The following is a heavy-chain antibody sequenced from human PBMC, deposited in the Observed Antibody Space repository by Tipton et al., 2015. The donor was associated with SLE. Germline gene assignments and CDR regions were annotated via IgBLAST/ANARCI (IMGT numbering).Heavy chain of an antibody. CDR3: AKDMMGITAVPDY. J-gene: IGHJ4*02. CDR1: GFTFDDYS. V-gene: IGHV3-9*01. CDR2: SSWNCGSI. D-gene: IGHD4-17*01. Sequence: SLRLSCAASGFTFDDYSMHWVRQAPGKGLEWVAGSSWNCGSIGYADSVKGRFTISRDNAKNSLYLQMNSPRAEDTASYYCAKDMMGITAVPDYWGQGTLVTVSS.